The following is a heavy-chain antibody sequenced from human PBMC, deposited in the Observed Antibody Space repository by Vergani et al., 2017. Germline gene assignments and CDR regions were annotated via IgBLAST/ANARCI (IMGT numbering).Heavy chain of an antibody. J-gene: IGHJ6*02. CDR1: GFTFSDFS. CDR3: AGDCTSGGCPDNYGMDV. Sequence: VQLVESGGGLVKPGGSLRLSCAASGFTFSDFSMSWVRQAPGKGLEWVAFIGSSGTYINYADSVKGGCIISRDNATNSLFLQLRSLRAEDAAVYYCAGDCTSGGCPDNYGMDVWGQGATVTVSS. CDR2: IGSSGTYI. D-gene: IGHD2-8*01. V-gene: IGHV3-21*06.